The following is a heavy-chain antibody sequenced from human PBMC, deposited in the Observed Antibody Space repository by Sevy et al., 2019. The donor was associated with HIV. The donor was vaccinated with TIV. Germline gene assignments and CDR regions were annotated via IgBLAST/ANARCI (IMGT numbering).Heavy chain of an antibody. CDR3: ANLYSGNDY. J-gene: IGHJ4*02. D-gene: IGHD5-12*01. Sequence: ASVKVSCKASGYTFTSYAMNWVRQAPGQGLEWMGWINTDTGKPTYAQGFTGRLVFPLDTSVSTGSLQISSLKAEDTAVYYCANLYSGNDYWGQGTLVTVSS. V-gene: IGHV7-4-1*02. CDR2: INTDTGKP. CDR1: GYTFTSYA.